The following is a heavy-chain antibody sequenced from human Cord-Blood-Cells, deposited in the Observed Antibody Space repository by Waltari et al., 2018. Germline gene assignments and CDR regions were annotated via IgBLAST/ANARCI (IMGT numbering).Heavy chain of an antibody. CDR2: MNPNSGGT. Sequence: QVQLVQSGAEVKKPGASVTVSCKASGYNFTGYYMHWVRQAPGQGLEWMGCMNPNSGGTNYAQKFQGWVTMTRDTSISTAYMELSRLRSDDTAVYYCARAICGGDCYPLDGMDVWGQGTTVTVSS. CDR3: ARAICGGDCYPLDGMDV. V-gene: IGHV1-2*04. CDR1: GYNFTGYY. D-gene: IGHD2-21*02. J-gene: IGHJ6*02.